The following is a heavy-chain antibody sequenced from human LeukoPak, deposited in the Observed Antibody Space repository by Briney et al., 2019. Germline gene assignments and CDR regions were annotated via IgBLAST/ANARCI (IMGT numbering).Heavy chain of an antibody. CDR3: VRVSGFCTNGVCPSFDP. Sequence: GGSLRLSCAASGFTFDDYGMSWVRQAPGKGLEWVSGINWNGGSTGYADSVKGRFTISRDNAKNSLYLQMNSLRTEDTAVYYCVRVSGFCTNGVCPSFDPWGQGTLVTVSS. V-gene: IGHV3-20*04. D-gene: IGHD2-8*01. CDR1: GFTFDDYG. J-gene: IGHJ5*02. CDR2: INWNGGST.